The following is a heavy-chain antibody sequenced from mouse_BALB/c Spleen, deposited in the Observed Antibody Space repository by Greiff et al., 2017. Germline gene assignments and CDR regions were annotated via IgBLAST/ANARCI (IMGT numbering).Heavy chain of an antibody. Sequence: QVQLKQSGAELVKPGASVKLSCKASGYTFTSYYMYWVKQRPGQGLEWIGEINPSNGGTNFNEKFKSKATLTVDKSSSTAYMQLSSLTSEDSAVYYCTRGGRFDYWGQGTTLTVSS. CDR2: INPSNGGT. CDR1: GYTFTSYY. J-gene: IGHJ2*01. V-gene: IGHV1S81*02. CDR3: TRGGRFDY. D-gene: IGHD3-3*01.